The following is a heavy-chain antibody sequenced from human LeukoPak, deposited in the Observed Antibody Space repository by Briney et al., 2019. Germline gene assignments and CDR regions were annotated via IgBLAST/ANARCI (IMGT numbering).Heavy chain of an antibody. D-gene: IGHD4-17*01. CDR2: IWYDGSNK. V-gene: IGHV3-33*01. J-gene: IGHJ4*02. CDR1: GFTFSSYG. CDR3: ARDFTPIMTTVTTLDY. Sequence: GGSLRLSCAASGFTFSSYGMHWVRQAPGKGLEWVAVIWYDGSNKYYADSVKGRFTISGDNSKNTLYLQMNSPRAEDTAVYYCARDFTPIMTTVTTLDYWGQGTLVTVSS.